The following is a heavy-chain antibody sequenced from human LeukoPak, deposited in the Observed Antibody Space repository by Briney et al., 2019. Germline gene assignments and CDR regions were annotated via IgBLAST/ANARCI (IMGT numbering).Heavy chain of an antibody. D-gene: IGHD1-26*01. J-gene: IGHJ4*02. Sequence: AGGSLRFSCAASGFTFSSYGMHWVRQAPGKGLEWVAVISYDGSNKYYADSVKGRFTISRDNSKNTLYLQMNSLRAEDTAVYYCASLGGAIPFDYWGQGTLVTVSS. CDR2: ISYDGSNK. CDR1: GFTFSSYG. V-gene: IGHV3-30*03. CDR3: ASLGGAIPFDY.